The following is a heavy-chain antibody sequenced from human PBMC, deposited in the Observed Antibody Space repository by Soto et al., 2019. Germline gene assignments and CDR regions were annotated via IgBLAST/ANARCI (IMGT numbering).Heavy chain of an antibody. CDR1: GFTFTSSA. Sequence: QMQLVQSGPEVKKPGTSVKVSCKASGFTFTSSAVQWVRQARGQRLEWIGWIVVGSGNTNYAQKFQERVTITRDMSTSSAYMELSSLRSEDTAVYYCAAAVVPIGVDYWGQGTLVTVSS. D-gene: IGHD3-3*01. V-gene: IGHV1-58*01. CDR2: IVVGSGNT. J-gene: IGHJ4*02. CDR3: AAAVVPIGVDY.